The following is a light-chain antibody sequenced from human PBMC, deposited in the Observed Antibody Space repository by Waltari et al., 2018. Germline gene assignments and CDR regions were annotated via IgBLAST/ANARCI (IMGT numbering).Light chain of an antibody. CDR2: HNPDPDQ. CDR3: MILHNNAVV. CDR1: SDIDVGTYK. V-gene: IGLV5-45*01. J-gene: IGLJ3*02. Sequence: QAVLTQPASLSASPGASASLTCTLRSDIDVGTYKIYWYPQRPGSPPQFLVKHNPDPDQRQCSGITSRVSGSKNTSANAHILLISGLQSEDEADYYGMILHNNAVVFGGGTKLTVL.